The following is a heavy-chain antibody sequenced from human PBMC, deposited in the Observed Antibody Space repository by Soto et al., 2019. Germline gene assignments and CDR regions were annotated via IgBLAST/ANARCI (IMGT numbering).Heavy chain of an antibody. CDR2: IYHSGST. D-gene: IGHD3-10*01. Sequence: KTSETLSLTCAVSGYSISSGYCWGWIRQPPGKGLEWIGSIYHSGSTYYNPSLRSRVTISVDTTKNQFSLKLSSVTAADTTVYYCARYKQIYGSGSHYNFDYSGQVTLVTVSS. V-gene: IGHV4-38-2*01. CDR1: GYSISSGYC. J-gene: IGHJ4*02. CDR3: ARYKQIYGSGSHYNFDY.